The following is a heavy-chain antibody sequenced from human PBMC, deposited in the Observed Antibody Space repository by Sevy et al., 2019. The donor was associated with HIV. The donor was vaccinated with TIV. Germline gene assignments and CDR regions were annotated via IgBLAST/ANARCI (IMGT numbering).Heavy chain of an antibody. CDR3: ARDGGGGTTNSGMDV. V-gene: IGHV1-2*06. CDR1: GYTFTGDY. D-gene: IGHD1-7*01. Sequence: GASVKVSCKASGYTFTGDYLHWVRQAPGQGLEWMGRVYPNSGGTNYARKFQGRVTMTRDTSISTAYMELSRLRFDDTAVYYCARDGGGGTTNSGMDVWGQGTTVTVSS. J-gene: IGHJ6*02. CDR2: VYPNSGGT.